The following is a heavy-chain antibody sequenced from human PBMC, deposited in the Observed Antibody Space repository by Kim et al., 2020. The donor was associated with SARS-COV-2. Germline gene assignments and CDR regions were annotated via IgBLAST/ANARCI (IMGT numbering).Heavy chain of an antibody. V-gene: IGHV3-23*01. CDR3: AKMGYYDSSGYPY. J-gene: IGHJ4*02. D-gene: IGHD3-22*01. Sequence: ADSVKGRFTISRDNSKNTLYLQMNSLRAEDTAVYYCAKMGYYDSSGYPYWGQGTLVTVSS.